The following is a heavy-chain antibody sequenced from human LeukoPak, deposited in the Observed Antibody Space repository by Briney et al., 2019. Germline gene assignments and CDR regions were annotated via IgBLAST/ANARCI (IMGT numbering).Heavy chain of an antibody. D-gene: IGHD2-2*01. CDR2: INHGGNT. J-gene: IGHJ5*01. CDR1: GGFFSGYF. Sequence: SETLSLTCGVYGGFFSGYFWSWIRQTPGTGLEWIGDINHGGNTNYNPSLKSRVTISVDTSKNHYSLKMKSVTAADTAVYYCAREREGYQLPTMRRYKWFDSWGQGALVTVSS. V-gene: IGHV4-34*01. CDR3: AREREGYQLPTMRRYKWFDS.